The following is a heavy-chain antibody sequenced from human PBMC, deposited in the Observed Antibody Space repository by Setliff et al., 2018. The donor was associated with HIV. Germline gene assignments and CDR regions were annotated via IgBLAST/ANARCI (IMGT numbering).Heavy chain of an antibody. CDR2: IYYSGST. CDR1: GGSISTSNW. CDR3: ARHSPSDY. V-gene: IGHV4-28*01. Sequence: SLTCTVSGGSISTSNWWGWIRQTPGKGLEWIGYIYYSGSTNYNPSLKSRVTISIDTSKNQISLKLSSVTAADTAVYYCARHSPSDYWGQGTLVTVSS. J-gene: IGHJ4*02.